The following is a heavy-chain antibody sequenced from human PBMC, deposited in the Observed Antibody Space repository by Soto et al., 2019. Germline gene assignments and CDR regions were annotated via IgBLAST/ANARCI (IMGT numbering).Heavy chain of an antibody. CDR1: RFIFSSEW. CDR2: INTDGSDT. V-gene: IGHV3-74*01. Sequence: GGSLRLSCAASRFIFSSEWMDWVRQAPGKGLVWVSRINTDGSDTRYADSVKGRFTISRDNAKNTVYLQMNSLRAEDTGVYYCVRDRPGSQEYFDYWGQGNMVTVS. CDR3: VRDRPGSQEYFDY. J-gene: IGHJ4*02. D-gene: IGHD3-10*01.